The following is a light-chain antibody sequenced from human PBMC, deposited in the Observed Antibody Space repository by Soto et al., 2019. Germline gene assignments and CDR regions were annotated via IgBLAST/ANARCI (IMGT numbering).Light chain of an antibody. CDR1: SSDVVGYNY. CDR2: DVS. J-gene: IGLJ1*01. CDR3: SSYTTSNTRQIV. V-gene: IGLV2-14*03. Sequence: QSALTQPASVSGSPGQSITISCTGTSSDVVGYNYVSWYQHHPGKAPKLLIYDVSNRPSGISNRFSGSKSDNTASLTISGLQPEVEADYYCSSYTTSNTRQIVFGTGTKVTVL.